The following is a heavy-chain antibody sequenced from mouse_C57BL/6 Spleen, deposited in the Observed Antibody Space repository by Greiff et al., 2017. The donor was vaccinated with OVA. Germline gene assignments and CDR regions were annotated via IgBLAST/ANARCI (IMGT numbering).Heavy chain of an antibody. CDR3: TRGNYYGSRGEDY. Sequence: VKLVESGAELVRPGASVTLSCKASGYTFTDYEMHWVKQTPVHGLEWIGAIDPETGGTAYNQKFKGKAILTADKSSSTAYMELRSLTSEDSAVYYCTRGNYYGSRGEDYWGQGTTLTVSS. V-gene: IGHV1-15*01. CDR2: IDPETGGT. CDR1: GYTFTDYE. D-gene: IGHD1-1*01. J-gene: IGHJ2*01.